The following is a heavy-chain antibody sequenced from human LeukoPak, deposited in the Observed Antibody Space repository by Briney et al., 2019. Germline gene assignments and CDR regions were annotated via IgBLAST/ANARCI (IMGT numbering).Heavy chain of an antibody. CDR1: GYTFTSYY. J-gene: IGHJ4*02. CDR3: ARETAEGSSFDY. CDR2: INPNSGGT. Sequence: ASVKVSCKASGYTFTSYYMHWVRQAPGQGLEWMGWINPNSGGTNYAQKFQGRVTMTRDTSISTAYMELSRLRSDDTAVYYCARETAEGSSFDYWGQGTLVTVSS. V-gene: IGHV1-2*02.